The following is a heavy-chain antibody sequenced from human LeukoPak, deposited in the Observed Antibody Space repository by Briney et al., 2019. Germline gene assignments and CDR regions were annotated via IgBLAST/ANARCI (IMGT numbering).Heavy chain of an antibody. CDR1: GGSMSSYF. CDR3: ARLGDSSAYYAFDY. CDR2: FYSSGNS. J-gene: IGHJ4*02. Sequence: SETLSLTCLVSGGSMSSYFWSWIRQPAGKGLEWIGRFYSSGNSNYNPSLKSRVTMSADTSKNQFSMELTSVTAADTAVYYRARLGDSSAYYAFDYWGQGTLVTISS. V-gene: IGHV4-59*10. D-gene: IGHD3-22*01.